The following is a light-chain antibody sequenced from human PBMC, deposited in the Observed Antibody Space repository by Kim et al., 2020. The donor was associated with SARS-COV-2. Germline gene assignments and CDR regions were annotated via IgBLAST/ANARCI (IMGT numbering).Light chain of an antibody. CDR3: QKYNSDPWT. CDR2: GAA. J-gene: IGKJ1*01. CDR1: HDIANC. V-gene: IGKV1-27*01. Sequence: ASIGDRVTITCRASHDIANCLAWYQQKPGKVPQFLIYGAATLQSGVPSRFSGSGSGTEFTLTIGSLQTEDFATYYCQKYNSDPWTFGPGTKVDIK.